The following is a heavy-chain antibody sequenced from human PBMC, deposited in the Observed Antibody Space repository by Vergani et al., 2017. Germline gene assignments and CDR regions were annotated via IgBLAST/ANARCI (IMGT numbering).Heavy chain of an antibody. Sequence: QVQLQESGPGLVKSSETLSLTCSVSFDSIRNLYCNWIRQPPGKGLEWIGSIHYSENTNYNPSLKTRVTISLETSKNQFSLTLTSVTAADTAVYYCASDTHSGQRADRWGQGILVTVTS. CDR1: FDSIRNLY. CDR2: IHYSENT. CDR3: ASDTHSGQRADR. V-gene: IGHV4-59*11. J-gene: IGHJ5*02. D-gene: IGHD6-19*01.